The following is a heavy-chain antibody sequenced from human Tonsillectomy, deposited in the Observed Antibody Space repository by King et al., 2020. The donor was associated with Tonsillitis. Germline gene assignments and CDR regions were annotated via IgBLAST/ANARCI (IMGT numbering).Heavy chain of an antibody. Sequence: VQLVESGGGLVQPGGSLRLSCAASGFIFSNYGMCWVRQAPGKGLVCVSHVKSDGSSTTYADSVKGRFTISRDNAKNTLYLQMNSLRAEDTAVYYCARDGGFSFNPHGMDVWGQGTTVTVSS. D-gene: IGHD5-18*01. J-gene: IGHJ6*02. V-gene: IGHV3-74*03. CDR1: GFIFSNYG. CDR2: VKSDGSST. CDR3: ARDGGFSFNPHGMDV.